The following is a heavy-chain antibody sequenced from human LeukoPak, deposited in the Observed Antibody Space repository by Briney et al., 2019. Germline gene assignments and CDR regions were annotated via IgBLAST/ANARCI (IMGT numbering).Heavy chain of an antibody. CDR2: IWYDGSNK. CDR1: GFTFSSYG. Sequence: GGSLRLSCAASGFTFSSYGMHWVRQAPGKGLEWVAVIWYDGSNKYYADSVKGRFTISRDNSKNTLYLQMNSLRAEDTAVYYCAREWDCSSTSCSDYYYGMDVWGQGTTVTVSS. V-gene: IGHV3-33*01. J-gene: IGHJ6*02. D-gene: IGHD2-2*01. CDR3: AREWDCSSTSCSDYYYGMDV.